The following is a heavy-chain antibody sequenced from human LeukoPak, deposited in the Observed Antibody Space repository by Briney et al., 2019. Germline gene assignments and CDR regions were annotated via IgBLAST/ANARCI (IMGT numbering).Heavy chain of an antibody. J-gene: IGHJ3*02. Sequence: SETLSLTCTVSGGSISSYYWSWIRQPAGKGLEWIGRIYTSGSTNYNPSLKSRVTMSVDTSKNQFSLKLSSVTAADTAVYYCARAGGSTSCYFGGDPCDAFDIWGQGTMVTVSS. V-gene: IGHV4-4*07. CDR3: ARAGGSTSCYFGGDPCDAFDI. CDR2: IYTSGST. D-gene: IGHD2-2*01. CDR1: GGSISSYY.